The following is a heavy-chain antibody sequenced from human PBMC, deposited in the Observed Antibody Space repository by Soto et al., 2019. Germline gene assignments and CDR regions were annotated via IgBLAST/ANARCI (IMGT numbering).Heavy chain of an antibody. CDR2: IIPIFGTA. V-gene: IGHV1-69*06. J-gene: IGHJ4*02. Sequence: RASVKVSCKASGGTFSSYAISWVRQAPGQGLEWMGGIIPIFGTANYAQKFQGRVTITADKATSTAYMELSSLRSEDTAVYYCARDGSYVVMATMGFDYWGQGTLVTVSS. CDR1: GGTFSSYA. D-gene: IGHD2-15*01. CDR3: ARDGSYVVMATMGFDY.